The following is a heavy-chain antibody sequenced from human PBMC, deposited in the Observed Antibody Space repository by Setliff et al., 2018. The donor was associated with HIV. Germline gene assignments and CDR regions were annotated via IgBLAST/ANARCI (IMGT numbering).Heavy chain of an antibody. V-gene: IGHV4-4*07. CDR2: IYTSGST. CDR3: ARGGRGGGEPYYDFWSGYHDTFDI. J-gene: IGHJ3*02. D-gene: IGHD3-3*01. CDR1: GGSISSYY. Sequence: KPSETLSLTWTVSGGSISSYYWSWIRQPAGKGLEWIGRIYTSGSTNYNPSLKSRVTISVDTSKNQFSLKLSSVTAADTAVYYCARGGRGGGEPYYDFWSGYHDTFDIWGQGTMVTVSS.